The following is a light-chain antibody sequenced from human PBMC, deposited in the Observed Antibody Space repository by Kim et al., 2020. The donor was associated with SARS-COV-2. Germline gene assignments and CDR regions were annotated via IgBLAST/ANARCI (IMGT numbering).Light chain of an antibody. J-gene: IGLJ1*01. CDR3: SSHTTSSTYV. V-gene: IGLV2-14*03. Sequence: GQSITIYCAGTSNDVGAYNSVSWYQQHPGTAPKLIIYDVTERASGVSSRFSGSQSGNTASLTISGLRAEDETDYYCSSHTTSSTYVFGSGTKVTVL. CDR2: DVT. CDR1: SNDVGAYNS.